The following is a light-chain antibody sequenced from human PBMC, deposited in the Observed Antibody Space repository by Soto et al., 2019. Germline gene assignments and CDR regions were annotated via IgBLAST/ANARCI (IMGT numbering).Light chain of an antibody. CDR3: AAWYDNLRGFYV. V-gene: IGLV1-47*01. CDR1: ASTIGGNY. Sequence: QSVLTQPPSASGTPGQRVTISCSGSASTIGGNYVYWYQQLPATAPHILLYRNSKRPPGVPARLSGSKYGASASPAISGLRYEDEADDYCAAWYDNLRGFYVFGDGTKVTVL. CDR2: RNS. J-gene: IGLJ1*01.